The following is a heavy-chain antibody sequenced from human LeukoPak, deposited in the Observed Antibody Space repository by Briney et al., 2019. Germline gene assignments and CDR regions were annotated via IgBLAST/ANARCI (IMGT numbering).Heavy chain of an antibody. CDR2: IKQDGSEK. J-gene: IGHJ4*02. Sequence: GGSLRLSCAASGFTFSSYWMSWARQAPGKGLEWVANIKQDGSEKYYVDSVKGRFTISRDNAKNSLYLQMNSLRAEDTAVYYCARLSGGCAWRRWCQGTLVTVSS. CDR1: GFTFSSYW. D-gene: IGHD3-10*01. V-gene: IGHV3-7*01. CDR3: ARLSGGCAWRR.